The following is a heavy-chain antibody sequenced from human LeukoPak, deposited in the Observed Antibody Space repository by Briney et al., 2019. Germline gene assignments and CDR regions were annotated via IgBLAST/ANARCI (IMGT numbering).Heavy chain of an antibody. CDR3: ARDLTSIFGVEKGPYYMDV. Sequence: GASVKVSCKASGGTFSSYAISWVRQAPGQGLEWMGGIIPIFGTANYAQKFQGRVTITADESTSTAYMELSSLRSEDTAVYYCARDLTSIFGVEKGPYYMDVRGKGTTVTVSS. CDR2: IIPIFGTA. D-gene: IGHD3-3*01. CDR1: GGTFSSYA. J-gene: IGHJ6*03. V-gene: IGHV1-69*13.